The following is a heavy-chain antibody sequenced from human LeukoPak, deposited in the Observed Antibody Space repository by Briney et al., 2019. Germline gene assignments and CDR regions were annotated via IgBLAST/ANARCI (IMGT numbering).Heavy chain of an antibody. CDR1: GFTFSSYS. J-gene: IGHJ4*02. Sequence: GGSLRLSCAASGFTFSSYSMNWVRQAPGKGLEWVSYISSSSSTIYYADSVKGRFTISRDNAKNSLYLQMNIMRAEDTAVYYCAREPYYYDSSGYYWGQGTLVTVSS. CDR3: AREPYYYDSSGYY. V-gene: IGHV3-48*01. D-gene: IGHD3-22*01. CDR2: ISSSSSTI.